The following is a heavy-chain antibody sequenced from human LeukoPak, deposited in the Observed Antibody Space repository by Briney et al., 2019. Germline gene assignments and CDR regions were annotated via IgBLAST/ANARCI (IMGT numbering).Heavy chain of an antibody. V-gene: IGHV1-69*06. CDR1: GGTFSSYA. J-gene: IGHJ4*02. Sequence: SVKVSCKASGGTFSSYAISWVRQAPGQGLEWMGGIIPIFGTANYAQKFQGRVTITADKSTSTAYMELSSLRSEDTAVYYCARVPWYYDFLSGYSLPFDYWGQGTLVTVSS. D-gene: IGHD3-3*01. CDR3: ARVPWYYDFLSGYSLPFDY. CDR2: IIPIFGTA.